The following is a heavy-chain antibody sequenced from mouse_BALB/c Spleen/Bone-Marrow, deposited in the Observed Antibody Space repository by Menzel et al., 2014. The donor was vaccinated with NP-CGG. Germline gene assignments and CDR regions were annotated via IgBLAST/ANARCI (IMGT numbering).Heavy chain of an antibody. CDR2: IWGDGIT. CDR1: GFSLTVYG. CDR3: AREGNYFDY. J-gene: IGHJ2*01. Sequence: QVQLQQSGPGLVAPSQSLSITCTVSGFSLTVYGVNWVRQPPGKGLEWLGMIWGDGITDYNSAFKSRLSISKDDSKSQVFLKLNSLQTDDTAKYYCAREGNYFDYWGQGTTLTVSS. V-gene: IGHV2-6-7*01.